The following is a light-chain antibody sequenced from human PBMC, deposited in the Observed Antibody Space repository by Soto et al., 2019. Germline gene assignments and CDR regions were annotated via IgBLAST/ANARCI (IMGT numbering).Light chain of an antibody. CDR3: CSYAGTYSYV. V-gene: IGLV2-11*01. J-gene: IGLJ1*01. CDR2: DVS. Sequence: QSVLTQPRSVSGSPGQSVTISCTGTSSDVGTYNYVSWYQQHPGKAPKLMIYDVSKRPSGVPDRFSGSKSANTASLTTSGLQAEDEADYYCCSYAGTYSYVFGTGTKVTVL. CDR1: SSDVGTYNY.